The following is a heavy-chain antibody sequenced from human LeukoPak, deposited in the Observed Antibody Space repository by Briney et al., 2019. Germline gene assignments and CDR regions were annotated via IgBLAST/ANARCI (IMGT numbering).Heavy chain of an antibody. CDR3: ARYDSGTSNDAFDI. CDR2: IIPIFGTA. CDR1: GGTFSSYA. J-gene: IGHJ3*02. Sequence: SVKVSCKASGGTFSSYAISWVRQAPGQGLEWMGGIIPIFGTANYAQKFQGRVTITTEESTSTAYMELSSLRSEDTAVYYCARYDSGTSNDAFDIWGQGTMVTVSS. D-gene: IGHD1-26*01. V-gene: IGHV1-69*05.